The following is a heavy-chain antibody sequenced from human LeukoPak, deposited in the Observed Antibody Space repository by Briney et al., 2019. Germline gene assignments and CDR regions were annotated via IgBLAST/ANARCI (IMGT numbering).Heavy chain of an antibody. CDR1: GGSISGYY. V-gene: IGHV4-59*01. D-gene: IGHD3-22*01. J-gene: IGHJ4*02. Sequence: PSETLSLTCSVSGGSISGYYWSWIRQPPGKGLEWIGYIYYSGSTNYNPSLKSRVTISVDTSKNQFSLKLSSVTAADTAVYYCARSYGSSGHWYDYWGQGTLVTVSS. CDR3: ARSYGSSGHWYDY. CDR2: IYYSGST.